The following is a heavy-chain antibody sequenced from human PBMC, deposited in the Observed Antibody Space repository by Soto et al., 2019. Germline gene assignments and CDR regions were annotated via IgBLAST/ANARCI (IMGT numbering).Heavy chain of an antibody. CDR3: ARVGGSGWNFDS. J-gene: IGHJ4*02. V-gene: IGHV4-4*02. D-gene: IGHD6-19*01. CDR1: GGSISSSNW. Sequence: SETLSLTCAVSGGSISSSNWWSWVRQPPGKGLEWIGCIHHSGKSNYSPSLRSRVTMSVDTSKNQFSLKLNSMTAADTAIYYCARVGGSGWNFDSWGQGILVTVSS. CDR2: IHHSGKS.